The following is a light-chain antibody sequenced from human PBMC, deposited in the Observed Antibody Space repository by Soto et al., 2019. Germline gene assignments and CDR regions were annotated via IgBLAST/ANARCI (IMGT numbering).Light chain of an antibody. CDR1: QSVSSN. CDR2: GAS. V-gene: IGKV3-15*01. Sequence: EIVMTQSPATLSVSPGERVTLSCRASQSVSSNLAWYQQKPGQAPRLLIYGASTRATGIPARFSGSGSGTEFILSISSLQSEDFAVYYWQQYDNWPPLTFGGGTKVEIK. CDR3: QQYDNWPPLT. J-gene: IGKJ4*01.